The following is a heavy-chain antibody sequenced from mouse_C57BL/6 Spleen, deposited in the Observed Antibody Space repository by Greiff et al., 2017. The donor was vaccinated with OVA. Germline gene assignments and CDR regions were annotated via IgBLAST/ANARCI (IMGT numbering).Heavy chain of an antibody. CDR3: AIRDGGSSYPYYAMDD. D-gene: IGHD1-1*01. CDR2: IHPSDSDT. CDR1: GYTFTSYW. V-gene: IGHV1-74*01. J-gene: IGHJ4*01. Sequence: QVQLKQPGAELVKPGASVKVSCKASGYTFTSYWMHWVKQRPGQGLEWIGRIHPSDSDTNYNQKFKGKATLTVDKSSSTAYMQLSSLTSEDSAVYYCAIRDGGSSYPYYAMDDWGQGTSVTVSS.